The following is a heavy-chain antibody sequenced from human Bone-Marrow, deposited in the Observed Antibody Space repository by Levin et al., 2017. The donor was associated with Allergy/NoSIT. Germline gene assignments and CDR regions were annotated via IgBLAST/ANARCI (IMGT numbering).Heavy chain of an antibody. CDR1: GFTFSNAW. Sequence: AGGSLRLSCAASGFTFSNAWMSWVRQAPGRGLECVGRIKSKTDGGTTHYAAPVHGRFTISRDDSKNTLFLHMNSLKTEDAAVYYCMEELWSNWGPGTLVTVSS. CDR3: MEELWSN. J-gene: IGHJ4*02. D-gene: IGHD1-26*01. V-gene: IGHV3-15*01. CDR2: IKSKTDGGTT.